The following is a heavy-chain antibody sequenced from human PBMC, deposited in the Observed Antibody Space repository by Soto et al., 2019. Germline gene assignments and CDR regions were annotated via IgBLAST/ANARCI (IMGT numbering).Heavy chain of an antibody. V-gene: IGHV6-1*01. CDR1: GDSVSSNSAA. D-gene: IGHD6-19*01. CDR3: ARDRGGYSSGWSRVGFGWFDP. J-gene: IGHJ5*02. CDR2: TYYRSKWYN. Sequence: SQTLSLTCAISGDSVSSNSAAWNWIRQSPSRGLEWLGRTYYRSKWYNDYAVSVKSRITINPDTSKNQFSLQLNSVTPEDTAVYYCARDRGGYSSGWSRVGFGWFDPWGQGTLVTVSS.